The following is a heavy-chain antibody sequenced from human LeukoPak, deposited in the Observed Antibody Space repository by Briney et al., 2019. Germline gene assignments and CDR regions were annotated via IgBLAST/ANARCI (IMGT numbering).Heavy chain of an antibody. CDR2: IIPIFGTA. D-gene: IGHD1-1*01. J-gene: IGHJ3*02. CDR3: ARFPWRDLDAFDI. CDR1: GGTFSSYA. Sequence: SSVKVSCKASGGTFSSYAISWVRQAPGQGLEWMGRIIPIFGTANYAQKFQGRVTITTDESTSTAYMELSSLRSEDTAVYYCARFPWRDLDAFDIWGQGTMVTVSS. V-gene: IGHV1-69*05.